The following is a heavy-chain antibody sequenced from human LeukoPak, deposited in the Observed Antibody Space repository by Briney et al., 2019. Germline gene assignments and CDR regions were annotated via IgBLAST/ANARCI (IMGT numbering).Heavy chain of an antibody. CDR1: GFTFSTHD. Sequence: LAGGSLRLSCAASGFTFSTHDMHRVRQATGKGLEWVSAIGTAGDTYYPGSVKGRFTVSREDGKNSLYLQMNSLRAGDTAVYYCARRYGSNYGPLAFWGQGTLVTVSS. V-gene: IGHV3-13*01. D-gene: IGHD5-18*01. CDR3: ARRYGSNYGPLAF. CDR2: IGTAGDT. J-gene: IGHJ4*02.